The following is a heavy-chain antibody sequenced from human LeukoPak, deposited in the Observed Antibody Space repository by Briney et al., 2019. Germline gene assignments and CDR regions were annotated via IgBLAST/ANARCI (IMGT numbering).Heavy chain of an antibody. Sequence: GGSLRLSCAASGFTVSSTYMSWVRQAPGKGLEWVSVIYTGGSTFYADPVKGRFTISRDTSTNTLYLQMNSLRGEDTAVYYCASQRAISRSAYGLDVWGQGTTVTVSS. J-gene: IGHJ6*02. D-gene: IGHD2-2*01. CDR3: ASQRAISRSAYGLDV. CDR2: IYTGGST. CDR1: GFTVSSTY. V-gene: IGHV3-66*02.